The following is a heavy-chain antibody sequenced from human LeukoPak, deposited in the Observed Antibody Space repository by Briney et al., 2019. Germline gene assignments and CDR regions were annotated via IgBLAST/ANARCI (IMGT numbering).Heavy chain of an antibody. J-gene: IGHJ3*02. Sequence: SETLSLTCAVSGGSISSSNWWSWVRQPPGKGLEWIGEIHHSGSTNYNPSLKSRVTISVDKSKNQFSLKLSSVTAADTAVYYCARLAKGYYYDSSGSPLRAFDIWGQGTMVTVSS. D-gene: IGHD3-22*01. CDR3: ARLAKGYYYDSSGSPLRAFDI. CDR1: GGSISSSNW. CDR2: IHHSGST. V-gene: IGHV4-4*02.